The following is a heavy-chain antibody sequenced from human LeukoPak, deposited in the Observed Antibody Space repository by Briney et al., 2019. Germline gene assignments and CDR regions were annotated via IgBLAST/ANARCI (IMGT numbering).Heavy chain of an antibody. V-gene: IGHV3-66*04. Sequence: GGSLRLSCAASGFTFSSYGMHWVRQAPGKGLEWVSVFYSGGSTYYADSVKGRFAISRDNSKNTLSLQMNSLRAEDTAVYYCARLHYYDSRGYFNDDYWGQGTLVTVSS. J-gene: IGHJ4*02. CDR1: GFTFSSYG. CDR3: ARLHYYDSRGYFNDDY. CDR2: FYSGGST. D-gene: IGHD3-22*01.